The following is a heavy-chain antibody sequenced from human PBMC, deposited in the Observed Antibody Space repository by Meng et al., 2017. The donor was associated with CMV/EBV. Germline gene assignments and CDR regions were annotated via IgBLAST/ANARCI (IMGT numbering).Heavy chain of an antibody. Sequence: ASVKVSCKVSGYTLTELSMHWVRQAPGKGLEWMGGFEPEDGETIYAQKFQGRVTMTEDTSTDTAYMELSSLRSEDTAVYYCATVSVGLRFLEWLFAYGMDVWGQGTTVTVSS. V-gene: IGHV1-24*01. CDR3: ATVSVGLRFLEWLFAYGMDV. D-gene: IGHD3-3*01. CDR2: FEPEDGET. J-gene: IGHJ6*02. CDR1: GYTLTELS.